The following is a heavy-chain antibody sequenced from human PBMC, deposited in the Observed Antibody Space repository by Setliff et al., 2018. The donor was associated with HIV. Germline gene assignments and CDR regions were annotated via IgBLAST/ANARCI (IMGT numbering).Heavy chain of an antibody. CDR2: INQDGSEK. D-gene: IGHD2-8*01. CDR3: AALSLRTNAVYGIVSTRFDP. Sequence: PGGSLRLSCAASGFTFSSFWMSWVRQAPGKGLEWVASINQDGSEKYYVDSVKGRFTISRDNAKNSLFLQMNSLRVEDTAVYYCAALSLRTNAVYGIVSTRFDPWGRGTLVTISS. V-gene: IGHV3-7*03. CDR1: GFTFSSFW. J-gene: IGHJ5*02.